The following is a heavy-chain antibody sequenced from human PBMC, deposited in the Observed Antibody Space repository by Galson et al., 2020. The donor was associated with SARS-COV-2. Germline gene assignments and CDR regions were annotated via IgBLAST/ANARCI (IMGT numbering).Heavy chain of an antibody. CDR2: INIGGNT. J-gene: IGHJ6*03. Sequence: SETLSLTCAVYGGSFSGYSWTWIRQPPGKGLEWIGEINIGGNTNYSPSLKSRVTVSVDSSKNQFSLKLRSVTAADTALYYCARGHRGVVPSPVLGVGPFYSYYYMDVWAKGTTVTVSS. V-gene: IGHV4-34*01. CDR3: ARGHRGVVPSPVLGVGPFYSYYYMDV. CDR1: GGSFSGYS. D-gene: IGHD3-10*01.